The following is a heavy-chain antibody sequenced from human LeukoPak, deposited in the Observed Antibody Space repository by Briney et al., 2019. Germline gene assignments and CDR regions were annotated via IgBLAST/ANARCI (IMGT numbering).Heavy chain of an antibody. CDR1: AGSISSGGHY. CDR3: ARRSGTWFDP. CDR2: IYYSGST. J-gene: IGHJ5*02. D-gene: IGHD3-10*01. Sequence: PSQTLSLTCDVSAGSISSGGHYWSWIRQLPGTGLEWIGYIYYSGSTYYNPSLKSRLTISVDTSKNQFSLKLSSVTAADTAVYYCARRSGTWFDPWGQGTLVTVSS. V-gene: IGHV4-31*11.